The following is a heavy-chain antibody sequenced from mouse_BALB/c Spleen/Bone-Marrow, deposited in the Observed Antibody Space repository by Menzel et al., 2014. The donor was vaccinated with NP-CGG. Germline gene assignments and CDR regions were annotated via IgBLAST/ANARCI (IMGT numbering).Heavy chain of an antibody. CDR2: IWAGGST. J-gene: IGHJ3*01. Sequence: VKLMESGPGLVAPSQSLSITCTVSGFSLSNYGVHWVRQPPGKGLEWLGVIWAGGSTNYNSALMSRLSINKDNSKSQVFLKMNNLQPDDTAMYYCARYYGSSDSWFAYWGQGTLVTVSA. CDR3: ARYYGSSDSWFAY. V-gene: IGHV2-9*02. CDR1: GFSLSNYG. D-gene: IGHD1-1*01.